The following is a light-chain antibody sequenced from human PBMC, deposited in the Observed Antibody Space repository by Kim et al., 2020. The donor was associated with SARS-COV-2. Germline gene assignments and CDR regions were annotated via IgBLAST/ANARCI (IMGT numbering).Light chain of an antibody. CDR3: ISRDSTGNNYV. V-gene: IGLV3-19*01. CDR1: SLRSYY. J-gene: IGLJ3*02. Sequence: SSELTQDPAVSVALGQTVRITCQGDSLRSYYASWYQQKPGQAPGLVIYDKNNRPSGIPDRFSGSSSGNTASLTITGAQAEDEADYYCISRDSTGNNYVFGGGTKVTVL. CDR2: DKN.